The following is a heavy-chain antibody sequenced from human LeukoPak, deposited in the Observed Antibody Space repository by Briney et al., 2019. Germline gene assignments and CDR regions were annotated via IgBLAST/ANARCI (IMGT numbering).Heavy chain of an antibody. V-gene: IGHV3-30*04. Sequence: PGGPLRLSCAASGFTFNSYAMHWVRQAPGKGREWVTVISYDGRQKYYADSVKGRFTISRDDSKKTLSVQMNSLRVEDTAVYYCVRETTGHFDSWGQGTLVTVSS. CDR1: GFTFNSYA. D-gene: IGHD2-8*02. CDR3: VRETTGHFDS. CDR2: ISYDGRQK. J-gene: IGHJ4*02.